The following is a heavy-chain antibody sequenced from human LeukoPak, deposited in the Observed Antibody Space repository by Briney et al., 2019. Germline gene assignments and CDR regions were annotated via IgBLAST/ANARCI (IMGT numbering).Heavy chain of an antibody. Sequence: GASVKVSCKASGYTFTSYAMHWVRQAPGQRLEWMGWINAGNGNTKYSQEFQGRVTITRDTSASTAYMELSSLRSEDMAVYYCAREARRQYYDFWSGLADYYYMDVWGKGTTVTVSS. CDR3: AREARRQYYDFWSGLADYYYMDV. J-gene: IGHJ6*03. V-gene: IGHV1-3*03. CDR1: GYTFTSYA. CDR2: INAGNGNT. D-gene: IGHD3-3*01.